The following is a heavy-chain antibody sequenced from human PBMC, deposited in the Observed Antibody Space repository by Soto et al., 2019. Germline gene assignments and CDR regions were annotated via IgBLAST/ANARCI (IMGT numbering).Heavy chain of an antibody. CDR2: INPHRANT. J-gene: IGHJ5*02. D-gene: IGHD3-3*01. CDR1: GYSFTSYD. Sequence: ASVKGACKASGYSFTSYDSKWVRQTTRQGREGLGLINPHRANTGYAQKFQGRVPLTRNTSISPASMELSSLRSEDTAVYYCASGLYPDFWRGYPEGSWFDPWGQGTLLTVSS. CDR3: ASGLYPDFWRGYPEGSWFDP. V-gene: IGHV1-8*01.